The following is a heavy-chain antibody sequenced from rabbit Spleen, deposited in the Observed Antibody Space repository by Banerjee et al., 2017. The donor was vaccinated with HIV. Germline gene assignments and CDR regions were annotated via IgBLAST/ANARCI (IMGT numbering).Heavy chain of an antibody. CDR1: GFTISSSGF. D-gene: IGHD2-1*01. CDR3: ARDLGDSFDDYGDYFDL. CDR2: ISAGDTGTT. V-gene: IGHV1S40*01. Sequence: QSLEESGGGLVQPEGSLTLTCTASGFTISSSGFMCWVRQAPGKGLEWIACISAGDTGTTYYASWAKGRFTISNPSSTTVTLQMTSLTAADTATYFCARDLGDSFDDYGDYFDLWGPGTLVTVS. J-gene: IGHJ4*01.